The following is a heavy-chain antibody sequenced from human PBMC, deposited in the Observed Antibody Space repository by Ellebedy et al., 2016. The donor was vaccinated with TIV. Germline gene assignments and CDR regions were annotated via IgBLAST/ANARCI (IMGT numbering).Heavy chain of an antibody. Sequence: GGSLRLSCAASEFTFASYWMTWVRQAPGKGLEWVANINQDGSRIYYVDSVKGRFTISRDNAKNSLYLHLNSLRAEDTAMYYCATDGSYGDFRSPAHAFERWGQGTMVSVSS. CDR2: INQDGSRI. CDR1: EFTFASYW. D-gene: IGHD4-17*01. J-gene: IGHJ3*02. V-gene: IGHV3-7*01. CDR3: ATDGSYGDFRSPAHAFER.